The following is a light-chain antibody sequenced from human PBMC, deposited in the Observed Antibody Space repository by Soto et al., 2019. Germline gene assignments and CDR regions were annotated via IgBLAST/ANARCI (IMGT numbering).Light chain of an antibody. Sequence: DIQMTQSPSTLSGSVGDRVTITCRASQTISSWLAWYQQKPGKAPKLLIYKASTLKSGVPLRFSGRGSGTEFTLTISSLQPDDFATYYCQHYNSYSEAFGQGTKVELK. CDR2: KAS. V-gene: IGKV1-5*03. CDR1: QTISSW. J-gene: IGKJ1*01. CDR3: QHYNSYSEA.